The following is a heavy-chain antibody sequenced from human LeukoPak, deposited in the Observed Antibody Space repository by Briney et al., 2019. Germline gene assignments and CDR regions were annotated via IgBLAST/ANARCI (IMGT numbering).Heavy chain of an antibody. Sequence: GGSLRLSCAASGFTFSSYAMHWVRQAPGQGLEWMGIINPSGGSTSYAQKFQGRVTMTRDTSTSTVYMELSSLRSEDTAVYYCARHVSYDSSGYRPYYFDYWGQGTLVTVSS. CDR1: GFTFSSYA. V-gene: IGHV1-46*01. J-gene: IGHJ4*02. D-gene: IGHD3-22*01. CDR3: ARHVSYDSSGYRPYYFDY. CDR2: INPSGGST.